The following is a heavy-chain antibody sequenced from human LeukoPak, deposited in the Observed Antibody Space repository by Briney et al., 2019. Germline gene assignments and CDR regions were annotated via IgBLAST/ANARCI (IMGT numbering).Heavy chain of an antibody. CDR3: ARPTGLGNYDSSGYYYFDY. D-gene: IGHD3-22*01. J-gene: IGHJ4*02. CDR2: IYPGDSTI. Sequence: GESLKISCKGSGYTFTNYWIAWVRQMPGKGLEWMGIIYPGDSTIKYSPSFQGQVAISADKSISTAYLQWSSLKASDTAMYYCARPTGLGNYDSSGYYYFDYWGQGTLVTVSS. CDR1: GYTFTNYW. V-gene: IGHV5-51*01.